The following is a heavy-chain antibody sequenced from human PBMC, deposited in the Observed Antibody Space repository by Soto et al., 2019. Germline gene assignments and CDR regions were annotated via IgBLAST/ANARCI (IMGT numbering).Heavy chain of an antibody. V-gene: IGHV4-4*07. CDR2: VYATGTS. Sequence: SETLSLTCSVSGGSMSKFYWSWIRKTAGKGLEWMGRVYATGTSDYNPSLRSRIAMSVDISKKTFSLRLRSVTAADTGVYYCARAPPYHKVNWFDLWGPGVLV. CDR3: ARAPPYHKVNWFDL. CDR1: GGSMSKFY. J-gene: IGHJ5*02.